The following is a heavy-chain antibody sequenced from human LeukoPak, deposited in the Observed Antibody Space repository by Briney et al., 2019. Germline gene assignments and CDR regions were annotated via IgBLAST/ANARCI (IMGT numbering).Heavy chain of an antibody. V-gene: IGHV3-48*01. J-gene: IGHJ6*02. CDR1: GFTFSSYS. CDR3: ARKVQLWLDYYGMDV. D-gene: IGHD5-18*01. Sequence: GGSLRLSCAASGFTFSSYSMNWVRQAPGKGLGWVSYISSSSSTIYYADSVKGRFTISRDNAKNSLYLQMNSLRAEDTAVYYCARKVQLWLDYYGMDVWGQGTTVTVSS. CDR2: ISSSSSTI.